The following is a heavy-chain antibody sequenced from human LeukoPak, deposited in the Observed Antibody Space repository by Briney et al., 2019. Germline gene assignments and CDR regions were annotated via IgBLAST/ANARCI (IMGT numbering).Heavy chain of an antibody. CDR3: AKGLRSESYYNTFDY. CDR2: ISSDGSEK. J-gene: IGHJ4*02. D-gene: IGHD3-10*01. CDR1: GFTFKNYA. Sequence: GRSLTLSCAASGFTFKNYAMHWARLAPGKGLEWVAVISSDGSEKYYADSVQGRFTVSRDNSKSTLYLQMNSLTAEDTAMYYCAKGLRSESYYNTFDYWGQGTLVTVSS. V-gene: IGHV3-30*18.